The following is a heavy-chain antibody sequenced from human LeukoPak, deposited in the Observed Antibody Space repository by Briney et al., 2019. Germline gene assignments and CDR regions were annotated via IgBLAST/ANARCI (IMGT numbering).Heavy chain of an antibody. CDR2: ISSSGGTI. Sequence: GGSLRLSCAASGFTFSDYYMTWIRQAPGKGLEWVSYISSSGGTIYYADSVKGRFTISRDNAKNSLYLQMNSLRAEDTAVYYCAKGPRYSSGLDPYWGQGTLVTVSS. CDR3: AKGPRYSSGLDPY. J-gene: IGHJ4*02. CDR1: GFTFSDYY. D-gene: IGHD6-19*01. V-gene: IGHV3-11*01.